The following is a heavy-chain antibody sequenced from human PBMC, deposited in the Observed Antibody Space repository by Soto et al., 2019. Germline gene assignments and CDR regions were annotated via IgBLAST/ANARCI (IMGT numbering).Heavy chain of an antibody. V-gene: IGHV3-21*01. CDR3: ARYDAFKAFDL. J-gene: IGHJ3*01. CDR1: GFTFNSYS. CDR2: ISSGSVYI. Sequence: LRLSCAASGFTFNSYSVNWVRQAPGKGLEWVASISSGSVYIDFADSVKGRFTISRDDVTNSVSLQMDSLRVEDTGIYYCARYDAFKAFDLWGQGTMVTVSS. D-gene: IGHD1-1*01.